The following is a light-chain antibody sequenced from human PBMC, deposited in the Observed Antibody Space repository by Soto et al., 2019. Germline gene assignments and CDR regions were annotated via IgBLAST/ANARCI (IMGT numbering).Light chain of an antibody. Sequence: AIQMTQSPSSLSASVGDRVTITCRASQGIRNDLGWYQQKPGKAPKLLIYAASTLKSGVPSRFSGSGSGTDFTLTISSLQPEDVATYYCLQDYNSLRTFGQGTKVEIQ. CDR1: QGIRND. J-gene: IGKJ1*01. CDR2: AAS. CDR3: LQDYNSLRT. V-gene: IGKV1-6*01.